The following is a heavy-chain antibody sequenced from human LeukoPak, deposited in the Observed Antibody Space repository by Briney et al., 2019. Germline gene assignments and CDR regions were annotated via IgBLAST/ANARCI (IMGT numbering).Heavy chain of an antibody. Sequence: ASVRVSCKASGYTFTDYYIHWVRQAPGHGLEWMGWVNPHSGGTNFAQRFRGRVTLTRDTSVTTAYMELNRLESDDTAVYYCARGRILTATTDGGWFDPWGQGTLVTVSS. CDR2: VNPHSGGT. V-gene: IGHV1-2*02. CDR1: GYTFTDYY. J-gene: IGHJ5*02. CDR3: ARGRILTATTDGGWFDP. D-gene: IGHD4-17*01.